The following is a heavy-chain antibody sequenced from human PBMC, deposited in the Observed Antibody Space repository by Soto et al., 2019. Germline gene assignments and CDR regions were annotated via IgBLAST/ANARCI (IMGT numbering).Heavy chain of an antibody. J-gene: IGHJ4*02. CDR3: AISLPRLSSEYVVEY. CDR1: GISLSISGVG. Sequence: QITLKESGPTLVKPTQTLTLTCTFSGISLSISGVGVGWIRQPPGKALEWLALIYWDDDKRYSPSLKSRLTITQDTSKNQVVLTMTNMDPVDTATYYCAISLPRLSSEYVVEYWGQGTLVTVSS. V-gene: IGHV2-5*02. CDR2: IYWDDDK. D-gene: IGHD3-16*01.